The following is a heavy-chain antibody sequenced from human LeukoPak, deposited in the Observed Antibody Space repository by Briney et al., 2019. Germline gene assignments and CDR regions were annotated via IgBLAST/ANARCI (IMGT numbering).Heavy chain of an antibody. V-gene: IGHV4-61*01. CDR1: GYSISSSYY. D-gene: IGHD3-10*01. J-gene: IGHJ5*02. Sequence: SETLSLTCTVSGYSISSSYYWSWIRQPPGKGLEWIGYIYYSGSTNYNPSLKSRVTISVDTSKNQFSLKLSSVTAADTAVYYCARARGGPNWFDPWGQGTLVTVSS. CDR2: IYYSGST. CDR3: ARARGGPNWFDP.